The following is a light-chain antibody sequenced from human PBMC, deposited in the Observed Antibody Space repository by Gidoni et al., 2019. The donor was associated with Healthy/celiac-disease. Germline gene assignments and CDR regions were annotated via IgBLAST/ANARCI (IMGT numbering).Light chain of an antibody. Sequence: EIVLTQSPGTLSLSPGERATLSCRARQSVSSSYLAWYQQKPGQAPRLLIYGASSRATGIPDRFSGSGSGTDFTRTISRLETEDFAVYHCQQYGSSFTFGQGTRLEIK. CDR3: QQYGSSFT. V-gene: IGKV3-20*01. CDR1: QSVSSSY. CDR2: GAS. J-gene: IGKJ5*01.